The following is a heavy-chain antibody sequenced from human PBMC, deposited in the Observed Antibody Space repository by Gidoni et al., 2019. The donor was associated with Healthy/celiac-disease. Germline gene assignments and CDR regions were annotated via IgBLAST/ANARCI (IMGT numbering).Heavy chain of an antibody. D-gene: IGHD4-17*01. CDR2: IYWDDDK. CDR1: GFSLSTSGVG. Sequence: QITLKESGPTLVKPTQTLTLTCTFSGFSLSTSGVGVGWIRQPPGKALEWLALIYWDDDKRYRSSLKSRLTITKDTSKNQVVLTMTNMDPVDTATYYCAHRPDYGDYGDNWFDPWGQGTLVTVSS. V-gene: IGHV2-5*02. J-gene: IGHJ5*02. CDR3: AHRPDYGDYGDNWFDP.